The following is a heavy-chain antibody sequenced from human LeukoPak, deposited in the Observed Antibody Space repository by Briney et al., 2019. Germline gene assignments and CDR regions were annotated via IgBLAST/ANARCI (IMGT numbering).Heavy chain of an antibody. J-gene: IGHJ4*02. Sequence: PSETLSLTCAVYGGSFSGYYWSWIRQPPGKGLEWIGEINHSGSTNYNPSLKSRVTISVDTSKNQFSLKLSSVTAADTAVYYCARGDYRYGYVYWGQGTLVTVPS. CDR1: GGSFSGYY. D-gene: IGHD5-18*01. CDR3: ARGDYRYGYVY. CDR2: INHSGST. V-gene: IGHV4-34*01.